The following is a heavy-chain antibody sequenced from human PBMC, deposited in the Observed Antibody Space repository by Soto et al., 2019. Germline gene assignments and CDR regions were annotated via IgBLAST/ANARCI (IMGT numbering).Heavy chain of an antibody. Sequence: SETLSLTCAVSGGSISSGGYSWSWIRQPPGKGLEWIGYIYHSGSTYYNPSLKSRVTISVDRSKNQFSLKLSSVTAADTAVYYCARLNVVTGTIGAAPYYFDYWGQGTLVTVSS. CDR2: IYHSGST. V-gene: IGHV4-30-2*01. CDR3: ARLNVVTGTIGAAPYYFDY. D-gene: IGHD1-20*01. CDR1: GGSISSGGYS. J-gene: IGHJ4*02.